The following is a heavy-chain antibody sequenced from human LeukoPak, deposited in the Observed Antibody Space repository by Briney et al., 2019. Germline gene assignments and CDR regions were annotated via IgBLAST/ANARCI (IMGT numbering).Heavy chain of an antibody. CDR2: IIPIFGTA. V-gene: IGHV1-69*13. Sequence: ASVKVSCKASGYTFTSYYMHWVRQAPGQGLEWMGGIIPIFGTANYAQKFQGRVTITADESTSTAYMELSSLRSEDTAVYYCARRDTAMGYYYYGMDVWGQGTTVTVSS. J-gene: IGHJ6*02. CDR1: GYTFTSYY. CDR3: ARRDTAMGYYYYGMDV. D-gene: IGHD5-18*01.